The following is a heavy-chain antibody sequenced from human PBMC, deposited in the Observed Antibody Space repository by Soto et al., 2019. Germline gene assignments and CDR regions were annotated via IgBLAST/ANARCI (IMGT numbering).Heavy chain of an antibody. Sequence: ASVKVSCKTSGDNFKKNVFTWVRQAPGQGLEWMGGTIPALGKTHYIERFQGRVTITVDDATRTVYMEVRDLTSEDTAIYYCARGPFRPSAMDVWGQGTTVTVSS. D-gene: IGHD3-10*01. V-gene: IGHV1-69*10. CDR2: TIPALGKT. CDR3: ARGPFRPSAMDV. J-gene: IGHJ6*02. CDR1: GDNFKKNV.